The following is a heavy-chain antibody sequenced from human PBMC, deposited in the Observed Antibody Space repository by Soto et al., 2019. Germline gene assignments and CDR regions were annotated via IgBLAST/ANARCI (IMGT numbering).Heavy chain of an antibody. CDR1: GFTFSSYA. Sequence: GGSLRLSCAASGFTFSSYAMHWVRQAPGKGLEWVAVISYDGSNKYYADSVKGRFTISRDNSKNTLYLQMNSLRAEDTAVYYCARARQRRSSWYYFDYWGQGTLVTVSS. CDR3: ARARQRRSSWYYFDY. CDR2: ISYDGSNK. D-gene: IGHD6-13*01. V-gene: IGHV3-30-3*01. J-gene: IGHJ4*02.